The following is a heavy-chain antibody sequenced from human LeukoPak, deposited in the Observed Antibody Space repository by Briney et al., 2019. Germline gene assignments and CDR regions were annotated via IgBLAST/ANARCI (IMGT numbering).Heavy chain of an antibody. J-gene: IGHJ6*02. Sequence: GGSLRPSCAASGFTFSSYGMHWVRQAPGKGLEWVTFIRYDGSNKYYADSVKGRFTISRDNSKNTLYLQMNSLRAEDTAVYYCARDVGGSDCGGSRYYYGIDFWGQGTTVTVSS. CDR1: GFTFSSYG. V-gene: IGHV3-30*02. CDR2: IRYDGSNK. CDR3: ARDVGGSDCGGSRYYYGIDF. D-gene: IGHD1-26*01.